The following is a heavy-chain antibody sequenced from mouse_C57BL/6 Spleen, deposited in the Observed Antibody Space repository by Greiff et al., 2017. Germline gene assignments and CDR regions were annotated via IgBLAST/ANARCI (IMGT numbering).Heavy chain of an antibody. D-gene: IGHD2-1*01. CDR1: GYTFTSYW. Sequence: QVQLQQPGTELVKPGASVKLSCKASGYTFTSYWMHWVKQRPGQGLEWIGNINPSNGGTNYNEKFKSKATLTVDKSSSTAYMQLSSLTSEDSAVXYCAGCRADDCNYAFAYWGQGTLVTVSA. CDR2: INPSNGGT. V-gene: IGHV1-53*01. CDR3: AGCRADDCNYAFAY. J-gene: IGHJ3*01.